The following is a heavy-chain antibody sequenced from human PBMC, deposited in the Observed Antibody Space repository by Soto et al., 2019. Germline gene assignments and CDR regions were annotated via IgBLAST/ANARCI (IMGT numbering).Heavy chain of an antibody. V-gene: IGHV4-4*02. J-gene: IGHJ4*02. D-gene: IGHD6-13*01. CDR2: IHHRRGP. CDR1: GDSVSSDKW. CDR3: ARHRRPGSSSWYGVDS. Sequence: SETLSLTCAVSGDSVSSDKWWTWVRQPPGKGLEWIGEIHHRRGPNYNPSLKSRITMSVEKSKNQFSLNLSSVTAADTAVYYCARHRRPGSSSWYGVDSWGQGSLVTVSS.